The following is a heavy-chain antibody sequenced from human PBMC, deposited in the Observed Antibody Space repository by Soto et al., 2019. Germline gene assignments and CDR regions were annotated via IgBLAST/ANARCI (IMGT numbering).Heavy chain of an antibody. CDR2: ISAYNGNT. CDR3: GRVQGGSGFYYYYYGMDV. J-gene: IGHJ6*02. Sequence: ASVKVSCKASGYTFTSYGISWVRQAPGQGLEWMGWISAYNGNTNYAQKLQGRVTMTTDTSTSTAYMELRSLRSDDTAVYYCGRVQGGSGFYYYYYGMDVWGQGTTVTVSS. CDR1: GYTFTSYG. V-gene: IGHV1-18*01. D-gene: IGHD5-12*01.